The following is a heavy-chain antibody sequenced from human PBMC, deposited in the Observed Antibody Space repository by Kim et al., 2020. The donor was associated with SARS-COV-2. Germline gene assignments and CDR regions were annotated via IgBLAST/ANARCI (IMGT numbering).Heavy chain of an antibody. J-gene: IGHJ4*02. CDR1: GVTFNTFT. V-gene: IGHV3-23*01. CDR3: AEGHRIHGY. CDR2: IIASGAAA. D-gene: IGHD2-15*01. Sequence: GGSLRLSCAASGVTFNTFTMSWVRQAPGKGLQWVSSIIASGAAASYAGSVRGRFTISRDNSNNTLFLQMHSLGTDDSAIYYCAEGHRIHGYWGRATGVTVSS.